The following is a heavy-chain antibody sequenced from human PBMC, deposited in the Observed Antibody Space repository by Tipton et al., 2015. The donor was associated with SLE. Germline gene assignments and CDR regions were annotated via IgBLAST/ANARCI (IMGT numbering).Heavy chain of an antibody. Sequence: SLRLSCAASGFTFSSYSMNWVRQAPGKGLEWVSSISSSSSYIYYADSVKGRFTISRDNAKNSLYLQMNSLRAEDTAVYYCARDREGRWYSSSLDYWGQGTLVTVSS. CDR2: ISSSSSYI. J-gene: IGHJ4*02. D-gene: IGHD6-6*01. CDR3: ARDREGRWYSSSLDY. CDR1: GFTFSSYS. V-gene: IGHV3-21*01.